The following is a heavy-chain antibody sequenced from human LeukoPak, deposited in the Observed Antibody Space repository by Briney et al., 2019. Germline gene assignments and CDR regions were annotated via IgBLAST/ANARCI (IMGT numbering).Heavy chain of an antibody. J-gene: IGHJ4*02. CDR3: ARVPYCSSTSCYAIFDY. Sequence: PGGSLRLSCAASGFTFSSYSMNWVRQAPGKGLEWVSSISSSGSHIYYTDSVKGRFTMSRDNAENSLYLQMNSLRAEDTAVYYCARVPYCSSTSCYAIFDYWGQGTPVTVPS. CDR2: ISSSGSHI. CDR1: GFTFSSYS. V-gene: IGHV3-21*04. D-gene: IGHD2-2*01.